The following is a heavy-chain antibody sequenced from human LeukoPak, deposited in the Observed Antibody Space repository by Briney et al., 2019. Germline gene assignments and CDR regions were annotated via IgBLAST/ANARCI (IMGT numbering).Heavy chain of an antibody. Sequence: GGSLRLSCAASGLTFSSYWMNWVRQAPGKGLEWVANIKHDGSEHYYVDSVKGRFTISRDNAKNSLYLQMNSLRAEDTAVYYCARGRYCSGGSCHYFDYWGQGTLVTVSS. CDR1: GLTFSSYW. CDR2: IKHDGSEH. V-gene: IGHV3-7*01. D-gene: IGHD2-15*01. CDR3: ARGRYCSGGSCHYFDY. J-gene: IGHJ4*02.